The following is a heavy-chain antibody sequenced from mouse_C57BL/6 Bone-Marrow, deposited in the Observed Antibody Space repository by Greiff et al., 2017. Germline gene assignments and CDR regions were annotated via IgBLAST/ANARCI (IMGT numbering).Heavy chain of an antibody. CDR2: ISGGGGNT. CDR1: GFTFSSYT. CDR3: SRQVTTVLATKYFDV. J-gene: IGHJ1*03. V-gene: IGHV5-9*01. Sequence: EVKLVESGGGLVKPGGSLKLSCAASGFTFSSYTMSWVRQTPEKRLQWVAAISGGGGNTYYPDSVKGRFTISRDNDKNILYLQMSSRRSEDTALYYCSRQVTTVLATKYFDVWGTGTTVTVSS. D-gene: IGHD1-1*01.